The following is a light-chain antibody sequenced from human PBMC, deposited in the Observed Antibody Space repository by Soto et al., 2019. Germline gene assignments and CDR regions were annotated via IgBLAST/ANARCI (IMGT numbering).Light chain of an antibody. CDR3: QQYNNWPPT. CDR2: GAS. J-gene: IGKJ1*01. CDR1: QSVNNN. Sequence: EIVMTQSPATLSVSPGERATLFCGASQSVNNNLAWYQRKPGQVPRLLFSGASTRAIGVPARFSGSGSGTEFTLTISSLQSEDFAVYYCQQYNNWPPTFGQGTKVEIK. V-gene: IGKV3-15*01.